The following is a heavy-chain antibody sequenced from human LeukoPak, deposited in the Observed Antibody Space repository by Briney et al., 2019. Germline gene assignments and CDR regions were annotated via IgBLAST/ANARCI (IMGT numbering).Heavy chain of an antibody. D-gene: IGHD3-22*01. Sequence: SETLSLTCTVSGGSISSYYWSWIRQPAGKGLEWIGRIYTSGSTNYNPSLKSRDTMSVDTSKNQFSLKLSSVTAADTAVYYCARDYYDSSGYYLDYWAREPWSPSPQ. CDR2: IYTSGST. J-gene: IGHJ4*02. CDR3: ARDYYDSSGYYLDY. CDR1: GGSISSYY. V-gene: IGHV4-4*07.